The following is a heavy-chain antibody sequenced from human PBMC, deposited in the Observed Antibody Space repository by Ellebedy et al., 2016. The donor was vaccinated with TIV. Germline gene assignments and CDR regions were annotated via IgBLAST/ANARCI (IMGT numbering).Heavy chain of an antibody. CDR2: IDHSGGT. Sequence: SETLSLTXAVYGGSFSGFYWSWIRQPPGEGLEWIGEIDHSGGTNCNPSLKSRLTISVDTSKNQFSLKLNSVTAADTAVYYCVRDLLFSGSRRVLDWGQGTLVTVSS. J-gene: IGHJ4*02. V-gene: IGHV4-34*01. CDR3: VRDLLFSGSRRVLD. CDR1: GGSFSGFY. D-gene: IGHD3-10*01.